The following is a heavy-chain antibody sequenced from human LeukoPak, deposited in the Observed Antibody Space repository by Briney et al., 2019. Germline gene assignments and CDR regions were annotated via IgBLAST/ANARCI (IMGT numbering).Heavy chain of an antibody. J-gene: IGHJ5*02. CDR2: ISTRSGTYT. V-gene: IGHV3-21*01. CDR1: GLTFSSYS. CDR3: ASSGAISMIRNNWFDP. Sequence: KSGESLRLSCAATGLTFSSYSFHWVRQAPGKGLEWVSSISTRSGTYTYYADSVKGRLIISRDNAKNSLYLQMNSLRSDDTAVYYCASSGAISMIRNNWFDPWGQGTLVTVSA. D-gene: IGHD3-22*01.